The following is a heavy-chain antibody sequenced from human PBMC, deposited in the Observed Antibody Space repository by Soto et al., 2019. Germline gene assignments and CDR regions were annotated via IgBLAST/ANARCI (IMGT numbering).Heavy chain of an antibody. V-gene: IGHV1-69*13. J-gene: IGHJ4*02. CDR2: IIPIFGTA. CDR3: ARGGGSTTNFGKYYFDY. D-gene: IGHD2-2*01. CDR1: GGTFSSYS. Sequence: SVNVSCKASGGTFSSYSISWVRQAPGQGLECMGGIIPIFGTANYAQKFQGRVTITADESTSTAYMELSSLRSEDTAVYYCARGGGSTTNFGKYYFDYWGQGTLVTVSS.